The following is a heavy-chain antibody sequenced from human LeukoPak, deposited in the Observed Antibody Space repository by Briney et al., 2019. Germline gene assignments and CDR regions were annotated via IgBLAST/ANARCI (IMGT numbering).Heavy chain of an antibody. CDR1: GFTFSSYA. CDR3: ASYCTNGVWGVYYYYGMDV. Sequence: GGSLRLSCAASGFTFSSYAMPWVRQAPGKGLEWVAVISYDGSNKYYADSVKGRFTISRDNSKNTLYLQMNSLRAEDTAVYYCASYCTNGVWGVYYYYGMDVWGQGTTVTVSS. CDR2: ISYDGSNK. V-gene: IGHV3-30-3*01. D-gene: IGHD2-8*01. J-gene: IGHJ6*02.